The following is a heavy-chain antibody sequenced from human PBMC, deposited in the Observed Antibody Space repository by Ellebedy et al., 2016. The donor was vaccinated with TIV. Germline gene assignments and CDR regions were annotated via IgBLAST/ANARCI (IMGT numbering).Heavy chain of an antibody. Sequence: AASVKVSCKASGYTFTNYHLNWVRQAAGRGLEWMGWLNPDSGDAGSAQKFQGRFTISRDTSTNTAYMELRSLSSEDTAVYYCARLAEAQRGQLRWFDPWGQGTLVTVSS. J-gene: IGHJ5*02. CDR1: GYTFTNYH. CDR2: LNPDSGDA. CDR3: ARLAEAQRGQLRWFDP. D-gene: IGHD6-13*01. V-gene: IGHV1-8*03.